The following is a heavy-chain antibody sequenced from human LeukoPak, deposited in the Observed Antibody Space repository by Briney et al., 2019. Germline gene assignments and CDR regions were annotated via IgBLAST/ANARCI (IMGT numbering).Heavy chain of an antibody. D-gene: IGHD3-16*01. Sequence: PSETLSLTCAVYGGSFSGYYWSWIRQPPGKGLEWIGEINHSGSTNYNPSLKSRVTISVDTSKNQFSLKLSSVTAADTAVYYCARGSRRSMIHDYWGQGTLVTVSS. CDR1: GGSFSGYY. CDR2: INHSGST. CDR3: ARGSRRSMIHDY. V-gene: IGHV4-34*01. J-gene: IGHJ4*02.